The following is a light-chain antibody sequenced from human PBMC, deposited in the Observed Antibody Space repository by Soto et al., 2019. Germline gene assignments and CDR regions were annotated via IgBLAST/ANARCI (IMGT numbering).Light chain of an antibody. CDR3: QQYGGSPPKYT. Sequence: EIMLTQSPGTLSLSPGERVALSCRASQSVSSTSIAWYQQKPGQAPRLLIYDSSSRATDIPDRFSGSGSGTDFTLTISRLEPEDFAVYYCQQYGGSPPKYTFGQGTKLEI. J-gene: IGKJ2*01. CDR1: QSVSSTS. V-gene: IGKV3-20*01. CDR2: DSS.